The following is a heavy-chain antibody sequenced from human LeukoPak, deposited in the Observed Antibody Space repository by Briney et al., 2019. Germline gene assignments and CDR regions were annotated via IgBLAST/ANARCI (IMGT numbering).Heavy chain of an antibody. D-gene: IGHD1-26*01. CDR1: GGSISSTSYY. J-gene: IGHJ4*02. V-gene: IGHV4-39*07. CDR3: ARHISSGGTYAHFDY. Sequence: NPSETLSLTCIVSGGSISSTSYYWGWIRQSPGRGRGGIGGFYYSGSIFDNRSLRSRVTISIDMSKNQFLLKLTSVTAADTAVYYCARHISSGGTYAHFDYWGQGTLVTVSS. CDR2: FYYSGSI.